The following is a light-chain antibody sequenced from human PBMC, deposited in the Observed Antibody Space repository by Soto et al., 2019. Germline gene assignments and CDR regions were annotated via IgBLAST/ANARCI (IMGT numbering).Light chain of an antibody. CDR1: QSISNY. Sequence: DIPMTQSPSTLSASVGDRVTITCRASQSISNYLNWYQQRPGKAPQLLIYGASRLQPWVPSRFSGSRSGTDFTLTISSLQPEDFGTYFCQQSSGAPYTFGQGTRLDI. CDR3: QQSSGAPYT. CDR2: GAS. J-gene: IGKJ2*01. V-gene: IGKV1-39*01.